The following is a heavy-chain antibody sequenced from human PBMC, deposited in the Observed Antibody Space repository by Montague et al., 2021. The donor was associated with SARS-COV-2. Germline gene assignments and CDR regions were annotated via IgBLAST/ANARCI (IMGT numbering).Heavy chain of an antibody. CDR2: IYYRGST. J-gene: IGHJ4*02. CDR1: GGSISGSSYY. V-gene: IGHV4-39*01. CDR3: ATQEDPSGWIPGPFDF. Sequence: SETLSLTCTVSGGSISGSSYYWAWIRQPPGKGLEWIGSIYYRGSTYYNPSLKSRVIISVDTSKNQLSLKLSSVTAADTAVYYCATQEDPSGWIPGPFDFWGQGTLLTVSS. D-gene: IGHD6-19*01.